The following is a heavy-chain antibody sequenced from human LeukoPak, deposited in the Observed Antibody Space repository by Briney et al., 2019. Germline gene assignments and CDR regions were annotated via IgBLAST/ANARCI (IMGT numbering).Heavy chain of an antibody. J-gene: IGHJ5*02. CDR1: GYSISSGYY. CDR3: AIRYYDFWSGYLLGPFDP. Sequence: SETLSLTCAVSGYSISSGYYWGWIRQPPGKGLEWIGSIYHSGSTYYNPSLKSRVTISVDTSKNQFSLKLSSVTAADTAVYYCAIRYYDFWSGYLLGPFDPWGQGTLVTVSS. D-gene: IGHD3-3*01. CDR2: IYHSGST. V-gene: IGHV4-38-2*01.